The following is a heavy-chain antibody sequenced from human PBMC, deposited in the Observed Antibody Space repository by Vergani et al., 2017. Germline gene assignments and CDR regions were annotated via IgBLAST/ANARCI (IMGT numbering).Heavy chain of an antibody. CDR3: GRGPSSSQPNYYGMDV. Sequence: EVQLVQSGAEVKKPGESLRISCKGSGYSFTSYWISWVRQMPGKGLEWMGRIDPSDSYTNYSPSFQGHVTISANKYSSTAYLEWSILKASDTALYYCGRGPSSSQPNYYGMDVWGQGTTVTVSS. V-gene: IGHV5-10-1*01. J-gene: IGHJ6*02. CDR2: IDPSDSYT. D-gene: IGHD6-6*01. CDR1: GYSFTSYW.